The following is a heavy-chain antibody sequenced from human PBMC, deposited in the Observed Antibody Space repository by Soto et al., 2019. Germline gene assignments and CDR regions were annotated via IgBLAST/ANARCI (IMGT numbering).Heavy chain of an antibody. CDR2: INHSGSA. CDR3: ARGLITGSHYSGGWYYFDS. D-gene: IGHD6-19*01. V-gene: IGHV4-34*01. CDR1: GESFSGHI. Sequence: LEILSLTCAVYGESFSGHIWTWIRQTPGKGLQWIGQINHSGSASYNPSLKSRVTISVHTSNSQFSLELSSVTAADTAVYYCARGLITGSHYSGGWYYFDSWGQGTQVTVSS. J-gene: IGHJ4*02.